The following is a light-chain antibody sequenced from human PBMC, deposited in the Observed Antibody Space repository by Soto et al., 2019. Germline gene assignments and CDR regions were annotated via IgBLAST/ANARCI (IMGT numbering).Light chain of an antibody. V-gene: IGKV1-9*01. J-gene: IGKJ3*01. CDR1: QGISSY. Sequence: QLTQSPSFLSASVGDRVTITCRASQGISSYLAWYQQKPGKAPKLLIYAASTLQSGVPSRFSGSGSGTEFTLTISSLQPEDFATYYCQQLNSYPFFGPGTKVDIK. CDR2: AAS. CDR3: QQLNSYPF.